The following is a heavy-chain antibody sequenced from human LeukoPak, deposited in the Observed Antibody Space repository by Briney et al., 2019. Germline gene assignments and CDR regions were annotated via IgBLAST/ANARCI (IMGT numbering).Heavy chain of an antibody. Sequence: PSETLSLTCTVSGGSISSYYWSWIRQPPGKGLEWIGYIYHSGSTYYNPSLKSRVTISVDRSKNQFSLKLGSVTAADTAVYYCARDRESYYGKIYYYMDVWGKGTTVTVSS. D-gene: IGHD1-26*01. V-gene: IGHV4-59*12. CDR2: IYHSGST. CDR3: ARDRESYYGKIYYYMDV. CDR1: GGSISSYY. J-gene: IGHJ6*03.